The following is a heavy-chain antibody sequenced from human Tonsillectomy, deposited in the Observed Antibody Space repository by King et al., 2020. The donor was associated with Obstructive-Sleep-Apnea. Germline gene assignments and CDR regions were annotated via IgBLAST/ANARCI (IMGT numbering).Heavy chain of an antibody. CDR1: GGSISSADYY. D-gene: IGHD6-19*01. Sequence: VQLQESGPGLVKPSQTLSLTCTVSGGSISSADYYWSWIRQPPGKGLEWIGYIYYIGKTYYNSSLKSRVTISGDTSKNQFSLKLSSVTAADTAVYSCARLSSGWGFDYWGQGTLVTVSS. CDR3: ARLSSGWGFDY. V-gene: IGHV4-30-4*01. CDR2: IYYIGKT. J-gene: IGHJ4*02.